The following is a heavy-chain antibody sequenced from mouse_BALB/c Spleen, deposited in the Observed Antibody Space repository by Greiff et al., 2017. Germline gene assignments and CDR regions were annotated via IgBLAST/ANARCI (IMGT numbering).Heavy chain of an antibody. Sequence: QVQLQQPGAELVKPGASVKLSCKASGYTFTSYWMHWVKQRPGQGLEWIGEIDPSDSYTNYNQKFKGKATLTVDKSSSTAYMQLSSLTSEDSAVCSCARGGGSWAYWGQGTLVTVSA. CDR3: ARGGGSWAY. CDR1: GYTFTSYW. V-gene: IGHV1-69*02. CDR2: IDPSDSYT. J-gene: IGHJ3*01. D-gene: IGHD1-1*02.